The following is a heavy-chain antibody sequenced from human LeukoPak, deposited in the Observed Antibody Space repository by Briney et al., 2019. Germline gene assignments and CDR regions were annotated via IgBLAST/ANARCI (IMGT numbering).Heavy chain of an antibody. J-gene: IGHJ5*02. D-gene: IGHD4-23*01. CDR2: ISWNSGSI. CDR3: VRSRWPEDL. Sequence: PGGSLRLSCAASGFTFDDYAMHWVRQAPGKGLEWVSGISWNSGSIGYADSVKGRFTISIDNAKNSVYLQMNSLRTEDTAIYYCVRSRWPEDLWGRGTLVTVSS. V-gene: IGHV3-9*01. CDR1: GFTFDDYA.